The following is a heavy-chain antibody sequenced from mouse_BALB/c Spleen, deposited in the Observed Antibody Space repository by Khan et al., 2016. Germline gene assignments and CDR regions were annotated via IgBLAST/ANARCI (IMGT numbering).Heavy chain of an antibody. D-gene: IGHD2-14*01. CDR2: INTNTGEP. Sequence: QIQLVQSGPELKKPGETVKISCKASGYTFTNYGMNWVKQAPGKGLKWMGWINTNTGEPTYAEEFKGRFAFSLDTSASTAYLQINNFKNEDSAAYFCAYRYYFDYWGQGTTLTVSS. CDR1: GYTFTNYG. V-gene: IGHV9-3*02. J-gene: IGHJ2*01. CDR3: AYRYYFDY.